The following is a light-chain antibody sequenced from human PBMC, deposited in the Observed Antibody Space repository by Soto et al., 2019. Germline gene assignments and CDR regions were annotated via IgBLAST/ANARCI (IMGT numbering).Light chain of an antibody. V-gene: IGLV2-8*01. J-gene: IGLJ1*01. CDR1: SRNDDSYNY. Sequence: LTQPPSASGSPGQSVTISCTGTSRNDDSYNYVSWYQQHPGKAPKLMIYEVSKRPSVVPDRFSGSKSGNTASLTVSGLQAEDEADYYCTSYAGSNNFFYVFGTGTKVTVL. CDR2: EVS. CDR3: TSYAGSNNFFYV.